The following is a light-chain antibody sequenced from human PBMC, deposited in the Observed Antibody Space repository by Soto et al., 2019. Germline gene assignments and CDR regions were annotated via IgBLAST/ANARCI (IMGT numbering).Light chain of an antibody. CDR1: SSDVGGYNY. Sequence: QSVLTQPPPPPGSPGLSVTISCTGTSSDVGGYNYVSWYQQHPGKAPKLLIYEVTKRPSGVPDRFSGSKSGNTASLTVSGLQAEDEDDYYCSSYVASKSYVFGTGTKVTV. V-gene: IGLV2-8*01. CDR3: SSYVASKSYV. CDR2: EVT. J-gene: IGLJ1*01.